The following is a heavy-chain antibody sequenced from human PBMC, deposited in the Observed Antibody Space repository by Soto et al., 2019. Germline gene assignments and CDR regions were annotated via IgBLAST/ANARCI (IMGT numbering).Heavy chain of an antibody. D-gene: IGHD2-21*02. V-gene: IGHV1-8*01. J-gene: IGHJ3*02. CDR2: MNPNSGNT. CDR1: GYTFTSYD. CDR3: ARGHRHIVVVTAPRGAFDI. Sequence: ASVKVTCKASGYTFTSYDINWVRQATGQGLEWMGWMNPNSGNTGYAQKFQGRVTMTRNTSISTAYMELSSLRSEDTAVYYCARGHRHIVVVTAPRGAFDIWGQGTMVTVSS.